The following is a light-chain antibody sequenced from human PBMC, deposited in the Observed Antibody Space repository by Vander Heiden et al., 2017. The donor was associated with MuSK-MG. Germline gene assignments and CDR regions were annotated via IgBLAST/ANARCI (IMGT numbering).Light chain of an antibody. V-gene: IGKV3-20*01. J-gene: IGKJ1*01. CDR3: QQYSSFVT. CDR2: GAF. Sequence: EIVLTQSPDTLSLSPGERATLSCRASQSVNRNYLEWYQQKPGQAPRLVIYGAFISANGIPDRFSGSGYETDFTLTSSRREHEDFAVYHAQQYSSFVTFGQGTKVEIK. CDR1: QSVNRNY.